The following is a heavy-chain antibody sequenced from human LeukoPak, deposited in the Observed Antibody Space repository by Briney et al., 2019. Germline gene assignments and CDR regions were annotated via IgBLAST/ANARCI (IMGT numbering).Heavy chain of an antibody. CDR1: GFTFSSYA. D-gene: IGHD3-10*02. V-gene: IGHV3-30*04. CDR3: AELGITMIGGV. Sequence: GGSLRLSCAASGFTFSSYAMHWVRQAPGKGLEWVAVISFDGANKYFADSVEGRFTISRDNAKNSLYLQMNSLRAEDTAVYYCAELGITMIGGVWGKGTTVTISS. CDR2: ISFDGANK. J-gene: IGHJ6*04.